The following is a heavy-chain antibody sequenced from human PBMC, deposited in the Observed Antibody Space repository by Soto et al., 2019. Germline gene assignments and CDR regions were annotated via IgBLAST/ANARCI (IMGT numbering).Heavy chain of an antibody. D-gene: IGHD3-22*01. CDR1: GGSFSGYY. CDR2: INHSGST. J-gene: IGHJ4*02. CDR3: ARGNYDSSGYSFIDY. Sequence: NPSETLSLTCAVYGGSFSGYYWSWIRQPPGKGLEWIGEINHSGSTNYNPSLKSRVTISVDTSKNQFSLKLSSVTAADTAVYYCARGNYDSSGYSFIDYWGQGTLVTVS. V-gene: IGHV4-34*01.